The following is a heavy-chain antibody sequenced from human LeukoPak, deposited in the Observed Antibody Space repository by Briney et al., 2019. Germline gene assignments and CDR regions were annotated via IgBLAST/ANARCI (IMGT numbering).Heavy chain of an antibody. Sequence: GGSLRLSCAASGFTFSSYSMNWVRQAPGEGLEWVSSISSSSSYIYYADSVKGRFTISRDNAKNSLYLQMNSLRAEDTAVYYCARPITMIAKIGAFDIWGQGTMVTVSS. CDR2: ISSSSSYI. V-gene: IGHV3-21*01. CDR3: ARPITMIAKIGAFDI. J-gene: IGHJ3*02. CDR1: GFTFSSYS. D-gene: IGHD3-22*01.